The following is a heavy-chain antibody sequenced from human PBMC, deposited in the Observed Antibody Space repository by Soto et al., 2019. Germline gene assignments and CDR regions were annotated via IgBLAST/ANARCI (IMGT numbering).Heavy chain of an antibody. J-gene: IGHJ3*02. CDR2: TNNDGDTT. V-gene: IGHV3-74*01. CDR3: AREMATISLGAFDI. CDR1: GFGFSSYW. D-gene: IGHD5-12*01. Sequence: QLVESGGDLVQPGGSLRLSCAASGFGFSSYWMHWVRQAPGKGLVWVSRTNNDGDTTTYADSVRGRFTSFRDNAKNTLYLEMKSLGVEDTAVYYCAREMATISLGAFDIWGQGTMVTVSS.